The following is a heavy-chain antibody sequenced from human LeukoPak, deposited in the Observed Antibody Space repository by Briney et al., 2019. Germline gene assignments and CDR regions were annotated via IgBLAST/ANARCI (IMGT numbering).Heavy chain of an antibody. J-gene: IGHJ4*02. CDR1: GGSISSSSYY. V-gene: IGHV4-39*01. CDR2: IYYSGST. CDR3: ARHLTVLWFGELLGALYFDY. Sequence: SETLSLTCTVSGGSISSSSYYWGWIRQPPGKGLEWIGSIYYSGSTYYNPSLKSRVTISVDTSKNQFSLKLSSVTAADTAVYYCARHLTVLWFGELLGALYFDYWGQGTLVTVSS. D-gene: IGHD3-10*01.